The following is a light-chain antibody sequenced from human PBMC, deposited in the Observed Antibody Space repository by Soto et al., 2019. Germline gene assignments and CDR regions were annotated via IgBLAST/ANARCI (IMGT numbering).Light chain of an antibody. CDR3: QKYNSAPLT. CDR2: GAS. V-gene: IGKV1-27*01. J-gene: IGKJ4*01. CDR1: QGVSIY. Sequence: IQLTQSPSSLSASVGAGVTITCRASQGVSIYLAWYQQKLGKAPKVLIYGASTLQAGVPSRFSGSGSGPEFTLTISSLQPEDVAAYYCQKYNSAPLTFGGGTKVDI.